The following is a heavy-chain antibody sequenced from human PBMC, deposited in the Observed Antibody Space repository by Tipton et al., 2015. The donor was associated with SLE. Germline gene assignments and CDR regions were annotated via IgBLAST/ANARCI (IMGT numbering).Heavy chain of an antibody. CDR3: AKDNERRWVFDY. J-gene: IGHJ4*02. Sequence: GSLRLSCAASGFTVSSNYMSWVRQAPGKGLEWVSIIYSGGSTYYADSVKGRFTISRDNSKNTLYLHMRSLRAEDTAVYYCAKDNERRWVFDYWGQGTLVTVSS. CDR2: IYSGGST. CDR1: GFTVSSNY. D-gene: IGHD4-23*01. V-gene: IGHV3-53*05.